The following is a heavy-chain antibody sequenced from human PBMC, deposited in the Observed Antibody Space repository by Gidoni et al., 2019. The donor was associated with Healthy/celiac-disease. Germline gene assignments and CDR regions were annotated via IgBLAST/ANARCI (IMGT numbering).Heavy chain of an antibody. CDR1: GFTVSSNY. CDR3: ARDSSSWAFDY. D-gene: IGHD6-13*01. Sequence: EVQLVESGGGLVQPGGSLSLSCAASGFTVSSNYMSWVRQAPGKGLEWVSVIYSGGSTYYADSVKGRFTISRDNSKNTLYLQMNSLRAEDTAVYYCARDSSSWAFDYWGQGTLVTVSS. J-gene: IGHJ4*02. CDR2: IYSGGST. V-gene: IGHV3-66*02.